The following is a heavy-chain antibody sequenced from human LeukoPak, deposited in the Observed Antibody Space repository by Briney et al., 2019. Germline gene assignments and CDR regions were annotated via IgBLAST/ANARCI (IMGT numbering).Heavy chain of an antibody. CDR2: ISAHNSNT. D-gene: IGHD3-10*01. J-gene: IGHJ4*02. CDR3: ARDVKDYYGSGSYYTWDY. Sequence: ASVKVSCKASGYTFTSYGISWVRQAPGQGLEWMGWISAHNSNTDYAQKVQGRVTMTTDTSTSTGYMEPRSLRSDDTAVYYCARDVKDYYGSGSYYTWDYWGQGTLVTVSS. CDR1: GYTFTSYG. V-gene: IGHV1-18*01.